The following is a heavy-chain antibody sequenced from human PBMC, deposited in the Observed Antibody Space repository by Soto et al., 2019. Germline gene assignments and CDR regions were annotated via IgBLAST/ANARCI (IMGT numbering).Heavy chain of an antibody. D-gene: IGHD5-12*01. CDR2: ISYDRSNK. CDR1: GFTFSSYA. Sequence: GGSLRLSCAASGFTFSSYAMHWVRQAPGKGLEWVALISYDRSNKYYADSVKGRFTISRDNSKNTLYLQMNSLRAEDTAVYYCARDRRDGYGPQSFDYWGQGTLVSV. CDR3: ARDRRDGYGPQSFDY. V-gene: IGHV3-30-3*01. J-gene: IGHJ4*02.